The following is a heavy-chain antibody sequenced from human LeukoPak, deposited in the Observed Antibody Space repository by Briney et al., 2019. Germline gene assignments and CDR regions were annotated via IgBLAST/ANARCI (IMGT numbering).Heavy chain of an antibody. V-gene: IGHV3-53*01. Sequence: GGSLRLSCAASGFTASSNYMSWVRQAPGKGLEWVSVIYSDDRTYYADSVKGRFTISRDNSKNTLYLQMNSLRAEDTAVYYCAVYCSGGCYSGLVWGQGTLVTVSS. CDR3: AVYCSGGCYSGLV. D-gene: IGHD2-21*02. CDR2: IYSDDRT. CDR1: GFTASSNY. J-gene: IGHJ4*02.